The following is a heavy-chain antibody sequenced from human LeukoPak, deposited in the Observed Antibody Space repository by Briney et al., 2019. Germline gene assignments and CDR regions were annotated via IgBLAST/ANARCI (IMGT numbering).Heavy chain of an antibody. D-gene: IGHD5-12*01. Sequence: ASVKVSCKASGYTFTSYDINWVRQATGQGLEWMGWMNPNSGNTGYAQKFQGRVTITRNTSISTAYMELSSLRSDDTAVYYCARVGSPRGYEVDYWGQGTLVTVSS. CDR1: GYTFTSYD. J-gene: IGHJ4*02. V-gene: IGHV1-8*03. CDR2: MNPNSGNT. CDR3: ARVGSPRGYEVDY.